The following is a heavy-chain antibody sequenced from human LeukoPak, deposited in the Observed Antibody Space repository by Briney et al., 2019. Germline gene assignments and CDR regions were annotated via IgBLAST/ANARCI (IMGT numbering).Heavy chain of an antibody. CDR2: IKEVGREN. Sequence: GGSLRLSCGASGFTFSSYWTSWVRQAPGKGLEWGAYIKEVGRENYYDGSAKDRFTLSRDNAKNTLYVKITSLRDEDTPVYYCARDSRYCRSSDCRGDAFDFWGQGTMVTVSS. CDR1: GFTFSSYW. CDR3: ARDSRYCRSSDCRGDAFDF. D-gene: IGHD1-26*01. J-gene: IGHJ3*01. V-gene: IGHV3-7*01.